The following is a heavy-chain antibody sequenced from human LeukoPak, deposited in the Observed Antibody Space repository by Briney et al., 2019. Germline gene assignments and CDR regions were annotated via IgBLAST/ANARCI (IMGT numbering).Heavy chain of an antibody. D-gene: IGHD3-16*01. CDR2: IWYDGSKQ. CDR1: GITFRSYG. CDR3: AGGTIPFTFGEIWSLDY. Sequence: PGGSLRLSCAASGITFRSYGMHWVRQAPGKGLEWVALIWYDGSKQYYGDSVKGRFTISRDNSKNMLYLEMHSLRAEDTAIYYCAGGTIPFTFGEIWSLDYWGQGTLVTVSS. V-gene: IGHV3-33*01. J-gene: IGHJ4*02.